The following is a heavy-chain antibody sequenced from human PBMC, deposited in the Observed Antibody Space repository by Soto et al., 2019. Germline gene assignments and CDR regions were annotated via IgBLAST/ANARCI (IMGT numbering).Heavy chain of an antibody. D-gene: IGHD3-10*01. CDR1: GGSFSGYY. V-gene: IGHV4-34*01. CDR2: INHSGST. CDR3: AESPGPRPPPP. J-gene: IGHJ5*02. Sequence: SETLSLTCAVYGGSFSGYYWSWIRQPPGKGLEWIGEINHSGSTNYNPSLKSRVTISVDTSKNQFSLKLSSVTAADTAVYYCAESPGPRPPPPWSQGTLVTVSS.